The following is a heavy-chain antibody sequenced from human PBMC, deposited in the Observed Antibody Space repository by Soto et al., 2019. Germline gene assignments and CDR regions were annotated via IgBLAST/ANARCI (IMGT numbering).Heavy chain of an antibody. CDR3: AKGGSGSYYTHADY. V-gene: IGHV3-23*01. Sequence: PGGSLRLSCAASGFTFSNYAMSWVRQAPGKGLEWVSAFSGGGGSTYYADSVMGRFTISRDNSKNTLYLQMSSLRAEDTAVYYCAKGGSGSYYTHADYWGQGTLVTVSS. CDR1: GFTFSNYA. D-gene: IGHD1-26*01. CDR2: FSGGGGST. J-gene: IGHJ4*02.